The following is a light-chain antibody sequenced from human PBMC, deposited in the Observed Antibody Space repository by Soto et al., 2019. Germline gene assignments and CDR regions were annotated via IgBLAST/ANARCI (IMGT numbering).Light chain of an antibody. CDR2: GAS. CDR3: QQYGSSPPGIT. Sequence: EIALTQSPGTLSLSPGERATLSCRASQSVSSSYLAWYQQKPRQAPRLLIYGASSRATGIPDRCSGSGSGTDFTLTISRLEPEDFAVYYCQQYGSSPPGITFGQGTRLE. V-gene: IGKV3-20*01. J-gene: IGKJ5*01. CDR1: QSVSSSY.